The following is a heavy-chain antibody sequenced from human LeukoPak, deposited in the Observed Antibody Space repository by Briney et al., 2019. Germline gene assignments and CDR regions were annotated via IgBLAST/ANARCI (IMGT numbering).Heavy chain of an antibody. V-gene: IGHV3-53*05. CDR2: IYSGGTT. Sequence: GGCLRLSWAVSGLTVSSDYMSWVRQAPGRGRGWVAIIYSGGTTYYADSVKGRFTISRDNSKNTLYLQMNSLRAEDTAVYYCAKDRVVAAPLDAFDIWGQGTMVTVSS. D-gene: IGHD2-15*01. CDR3: AKDRVVAAPLDAFDI. CDR1: GLTVSSDY. J-gene: IGHJ3*02.